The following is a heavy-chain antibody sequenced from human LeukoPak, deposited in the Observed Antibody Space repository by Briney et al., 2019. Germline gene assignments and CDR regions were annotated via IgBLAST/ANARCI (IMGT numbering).Heavy chain of an antibody. Sequence: PSQTLSLTCAGSGGSISSGGYSWSWLRQPPGKGLEWIGYIYHSVSTYYNPSLKSRVTISVDRSKNQFSLKLSSVTAADTAVYYCARDRGSSWQNWFDPWGQGTLVTVSS. CDR1: GGSISSGGYS. D-gene: IGHD6-13*01. V-gene: IGHV4-30-2*01. CDR3: ARDRGSSWQNWFDP. CDR2: IYHSVST. J-gene: IGHJ5*02.